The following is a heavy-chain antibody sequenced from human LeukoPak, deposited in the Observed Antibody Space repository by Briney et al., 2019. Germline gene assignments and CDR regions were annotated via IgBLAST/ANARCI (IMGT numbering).Heavy chain of an antibody. CDR3: AKEIVLMMSGHPSPYFMDV. CDR2: FYSAGTT. V-gene: IGHV4-59*01. Sequence: SETLSLTCNVSGGSISEYYWSWIRQSPGKGLEWIGHFYSAGTTKYNPSFKSRVTISGDTSMNQASLSLTSATAADSAVYYCAKEIVLMMSGHPSPYFMDVWGRGTTVAVSS. CDR1: GGSISEYY. D-gene: IGHD2-8*01. J-gene: IGHJ6*03.